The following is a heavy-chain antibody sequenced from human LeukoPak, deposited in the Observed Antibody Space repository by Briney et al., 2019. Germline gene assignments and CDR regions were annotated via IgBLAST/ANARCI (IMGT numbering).Heavy chain of an antibody. CDR3: ARDGGYCSTTSCYRLKNWFDP. CDR1: GGSISSYY. Sequence: SETLSLTCTVSGGSISSYYWSWIRQPAGKGLEWIGRIYTSGSTNYNPSLKSRVTMSVDTSKNQFSLKLSSVTAADTAVYYCARDGGYCSTTSCYRLKNWFDPWGQGTLVTVSS. CDR2: IYTSGST. D-gene: IGHD2-2*01. V-gene: IGHV4-4*07. J-gene: IGHJ5*02.